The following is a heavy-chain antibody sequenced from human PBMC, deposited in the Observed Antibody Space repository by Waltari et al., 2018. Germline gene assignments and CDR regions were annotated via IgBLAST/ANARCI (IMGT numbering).Heavy chain of an antibody. CDR3: AIIRSSSIES. J-gene: IGHJ4*02. V-gene: IGHV3-7*02. CDR2: IKQDGSEK. D-gene: IGHD6-6*01. Sequence: EVKLVEYGGGLVQPGGPLRLSGAASGCIFNKPWMSWFRQVSAKGLEWVANIKQDGSEKFYVDSLKGRFTISRDNAKNSVYLQMDSLGAEDTAVYYCAIIRSSSIESWGQGTLVTVSS. CDR1: GCIFNKPW.